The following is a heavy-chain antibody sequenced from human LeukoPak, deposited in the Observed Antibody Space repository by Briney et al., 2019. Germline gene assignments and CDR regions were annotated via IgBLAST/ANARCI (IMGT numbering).Heavy chain of an antibody. J-gene: IGHJ4*02. V-gene: IGHV1-69*13. CDR1: GGTFSSYA. D-gene: IGHD6-13*01. CDR3: AREMLDSSSWYGYFDY. CDR2: VIPIFGTT. Sequence: SVKVPCKASGGTFSSYAISWVRQAPGQGLEWMGGVIPIFGTTNYAQKFQGRVTITADESTSTAYMELSSLRSEDTAVYYCAREMLDSSSWYGYFDYWGQGTLVTVSS.